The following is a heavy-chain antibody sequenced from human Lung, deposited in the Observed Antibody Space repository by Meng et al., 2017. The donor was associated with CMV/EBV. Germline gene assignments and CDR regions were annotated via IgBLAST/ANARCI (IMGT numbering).Heavy chain of an antibody. Sequence: ASVKVSXKASGYMFTTYDINWVRQATGQGLEWMGWMNPNIGNTGYAQKFQGRVTLTRVTSISTAYMELISLTSDDTAVYYCARTRIEVEPDGRKIKYYNYGMDVWGQGTTVTVSS. CDR2: MNPNIGNT. J-gene: IGHJ6*02. CDR1: GYMFTTYD. CDR3: ARTRIEVEPDGRKIKYYNYGMDV. D-gene: IGHD2-2*01. V-gene: IGHV1-8*01.